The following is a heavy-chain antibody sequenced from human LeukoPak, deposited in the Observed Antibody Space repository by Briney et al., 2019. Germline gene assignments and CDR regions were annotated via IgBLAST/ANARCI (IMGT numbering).Heavy chain of an antibody. D-gene: IGHD3-22*01. J-gene: IGHJ3*02. CDR2: ISAYNGNT. CDR1: GYTFTSYG. Sequence: ASVKVSCKASGYTFTSYGISWVRQAPGQGLEWMGWISAYNGNTNYAQKLQGRVTMTTGTSTSTAYMELRSLRSDDTAVYYCAREVYYDSSGYRYDAFDIWGQGTMVTVSS. CDR3: AREVYYDSSGYRYDAFDI. V-gene: IGHV1-18*01.